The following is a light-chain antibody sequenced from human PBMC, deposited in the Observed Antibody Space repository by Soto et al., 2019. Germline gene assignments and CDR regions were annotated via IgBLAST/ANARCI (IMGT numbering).Light chain of an antibody. Sequence: QSVLTQPSSLSVSPGQSITISFTGTSSDVGSYNLVSWYQQHPGKAPKLMIYEGSKWPSGVSNRFSGSKSGNTASLTISGLQAEDEADYYCCSYAGSSTYVFGTGTKVTVL. CDR1: SSDVGSYNL. CDR3: CSYAGSSTYV. CDR2: EGS. V-gene: IGLV2-23*01. J-gene: IGLJ1*01.